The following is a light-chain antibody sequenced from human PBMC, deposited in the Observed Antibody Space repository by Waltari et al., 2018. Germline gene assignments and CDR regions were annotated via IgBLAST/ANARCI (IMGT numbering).Light chain of an antibody. CDR2: WAS. CDR3: QQYYNTPLT. V-gene: IGKV4-1*01. Sequence: DIVITQSPDSLAVPLGERDPNNFKSSQSVLYSSNNENYLAWYQQKAGQPPKLLIIWASTRHSGVPDRFSGSGSGTDFTLTISSLQAEDVAVYYCQQYYNTPLTFGQGTKVEIK. J-gene: IGKJ1*01. CDR1: QSVLYSSNNENY.